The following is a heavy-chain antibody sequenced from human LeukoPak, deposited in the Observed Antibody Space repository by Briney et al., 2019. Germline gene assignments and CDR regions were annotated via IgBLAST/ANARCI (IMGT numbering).Heavy chain of an antibody. CDR2: ISYDGSNK. Sequence: PGRSLRLSCAASGFTFSSYGMHWVRQAPGKGLEWVAVISYDGSNKYYADSVKGRFTISRDNSKNTLYLQMNSLRAEDTAVYYCAPSEPGIAAAGTGDWGQGTLVTVSS. D-gene: IGHD6-13*01. J-gene: IGHJ4*02. CDR3: APSEPGIAAAGTGD. CDR1: GFTFSSYG. V-gene: IGHV3-30*03.